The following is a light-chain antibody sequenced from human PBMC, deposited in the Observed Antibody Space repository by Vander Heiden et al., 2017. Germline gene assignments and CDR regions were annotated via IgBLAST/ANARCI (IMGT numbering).Light chain of an antibody. CDR3: QQSYSTPRLT. V-gene: IGKV1-39*01. Sequence: DIQMTQSPSSLSASVGDRVTITCRASQSISSYLNWYQQKPGKAPKLLIYAASSLQSGVPSRFSGSGSGTDFTLTISSLQPEDFATYYCQQSYSTPRLTFGAGTKVEIK. CDR2: AAS. J-gene: IGKJ4*01. CDR1: QSISSY.